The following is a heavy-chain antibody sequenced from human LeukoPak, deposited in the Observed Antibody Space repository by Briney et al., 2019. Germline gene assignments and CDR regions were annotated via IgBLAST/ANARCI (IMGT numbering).Heavy chain of an antibody. V-gene: IGHV4-59*01. Sequence: PSETLSLTCTVSGGSISSYYWSWLRQPPGKGLEWVGYIYYSGSTNNNPSLKSRVTISVNTSKNQFSLKLSSVTAADTAVYYCARVRYQVDYWGQGTLVTVSS. J-gene: IGHJ4*02. D-gene: IGHD1-14*01. CDR3: ARVRYQVDY. CDR2: IYYSGST. CDR1: GGSISSYY.